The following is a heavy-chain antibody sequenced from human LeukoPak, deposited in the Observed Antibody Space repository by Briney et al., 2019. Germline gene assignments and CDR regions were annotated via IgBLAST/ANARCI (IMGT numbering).Heavy chain of an antibody. CDR3: AKRGVVIRGILVIGYHQEAYHYDF. CDR2: ITSGGDYI. Sequence: GGSLRLSCAASGFTFNTFNMNWVRQAPGKGLEWVSSITSGGDYIYYADSVKGRFTISRDTSLNTLYLQMNNLRAEDTAVYFCAKRGVVIRGILVIGYHQEAYHYDFWGQGVLVTVSS. CDR1: GFTFNTFN. D-gene: IGHD3-10*01. J-gene: IGHJ4*02. V-gene: IGHV3-21*04.